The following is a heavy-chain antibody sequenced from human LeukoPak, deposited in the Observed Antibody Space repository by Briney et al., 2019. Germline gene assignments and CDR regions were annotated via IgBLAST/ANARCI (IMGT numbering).Heavy chain of an antibody. Sequence: PSETLSLTCAVSGGSISSGGYSWSWLRQPPGKGLEWIGYIYHSGSTYYNPSLKSRVTISVDRSKNQFSLKLSSVTAADTAVYYCARGVTIFGVAPDYWGQGTLVTVSS. CDR2: IYHSGST. CDR1: GGSISSGGYS. V-gene: IGHV4-30-2*01. J-gene: IGHJ4*02. D-gene: IGHD3-3*01. CDR3: ARGVTIFGVAPDY.